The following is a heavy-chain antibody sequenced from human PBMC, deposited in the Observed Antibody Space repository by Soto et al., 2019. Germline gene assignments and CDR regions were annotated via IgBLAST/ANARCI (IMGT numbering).Heavy chain of an antibody. CDR2: INSDGSTT. CDR1: GFLFSSYW. D-gene: IGHD6-25*01. J-gene: IGHJ4*02. V-gene: IGHV3-74*01. CDR3: ARGGQFDC. Sequence: EVQLVESGGGLVQPGGSLRLSCAASGFLFSSYWMHWVRQAPGRGLVWVSRINSDGSTTDYADSVKGRFTISRDNAKNTLFLQMHSLRAEDTAVYFCARGGQFDCWGQGTLVTVSS.